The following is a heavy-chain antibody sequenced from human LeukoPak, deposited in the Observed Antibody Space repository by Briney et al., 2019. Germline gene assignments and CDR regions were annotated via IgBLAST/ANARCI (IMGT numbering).Heavy chain of an antibody. CDR3: ARYHYDYGDYYFDY. J-gene: IGHJ4*02. CDR2: IYYTGSA. V-gene: IGHV4-59*11. D-gene: IGHD4-17*01. CDR1: GGSISSHY. Sequence: SGTLSLTCTVSGGSISSHYWSWIRQPPGKGLEWIAYIYYTGSADYNPSLESRVTISLDTSKNQFSLNLRSVTAADTAVYYCARYHYDYGDYYFDYWGQGALVTVSS.